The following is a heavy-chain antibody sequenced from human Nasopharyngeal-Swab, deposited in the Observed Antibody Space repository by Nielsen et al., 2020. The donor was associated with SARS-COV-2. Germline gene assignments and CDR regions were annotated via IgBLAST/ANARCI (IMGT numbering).Heavy chain of an antibody. CDR2: IHGDGRNT. Sequence: GESLKISCAASGFTFRTYWMHWGRQAPGKGLEWISEIHGDGRNTNYADSVKGRFTISRDNAKSTLYLQMNSLRVEDTAVYYCVRDNYGVDYWGQGTLVTVSS. D-gene: IGHD3-10*01. CDR3: VRDNYGVDY. CDR1: GFTFRTYW. V-gene: IGHV3-74*01. J-gene: IGHJ4*02.